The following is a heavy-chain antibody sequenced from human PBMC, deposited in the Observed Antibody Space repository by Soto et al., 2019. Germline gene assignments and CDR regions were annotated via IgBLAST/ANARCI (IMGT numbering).Heavy chain of an antibody. V-gene: IGHV3-7*01. CDR3: AREIEVSGYYFPYYYYYMDV. CDR2: IKLDGSEK. Sequence: GGSLRLSCAASGFTFSSYWMSWVRQAPGKGLEWVANIKLDGSEKYYVDSLKGRFTISRDNAQNSLYLQMNSLRAEDTAVYYCAREIEVSGYYFPYYYYYMDVWGKGTTVTVSS. J-gene: IGHJ6*03. D-gene: IGHD3-3*01. CDR1: GFTFSSYW.